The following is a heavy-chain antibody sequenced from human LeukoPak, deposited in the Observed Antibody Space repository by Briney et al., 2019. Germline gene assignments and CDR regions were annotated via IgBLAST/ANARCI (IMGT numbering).Heavy chain of an antibody. J-gene: IGHJ5*02. CDR2: INTNTGNP. D-gene: IGHD3-22*01. CDR1: GYIFTRSA. CDR3: ARASQRSYYYDTSGLGWFDP. Sequence: GASVKVSCKASGYIFTRSAINWVRQAPGQGLEWMGWINTNTGNPTYAQGFTGRFVFSLDTSVSTAYLQISSLKAEDTAVYYCARASQRSYYYDTSGLGWFDPWAREPWSPSPQ. V-gene: IGHV7-4-1*02.